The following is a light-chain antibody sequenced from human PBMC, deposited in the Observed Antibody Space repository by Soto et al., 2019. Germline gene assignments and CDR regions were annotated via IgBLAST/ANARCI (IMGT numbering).Light chain of an antibody. CDR1: SSDVGNNNR. CDR3: CSYTTSSTYV. Sequence: QSVLTQPASVSGSPGQSITISCTGSSSDVGNNNRVSWYQQPPGTAPKLMIYEVSNRPSGVPDRFSGSKSGNTASLTISGLQAEDEADYYCCSYTTSSTYVFGTGTKVTVL. J-gene: IGLJ1*01. CDR2: EVS. V-gene: IGLV2-18*02.